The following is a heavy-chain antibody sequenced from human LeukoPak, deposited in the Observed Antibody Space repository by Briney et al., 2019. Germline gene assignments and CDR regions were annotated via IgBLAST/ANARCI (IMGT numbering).Heavy chain of an antibody. V-gene: IGHV1-8*01. Sequence: ASVKVSCKASGYTFTSYDINWVRQATGQGLELMGWMNPNSGNTGYAQKFQGRVTMTRNTSISTAYMELSSLRSEDTAVYYCASGFLPYLDYYYYMDVWGKGTTVTVSS. J-gene: IGHJ6*03. D-gene: IGHD2/OR15-2a*01. CDR3: ASGFLPYLDYYYYMDV. CDR1: GYTFTSYD. CDR2: MNPNSGNT.